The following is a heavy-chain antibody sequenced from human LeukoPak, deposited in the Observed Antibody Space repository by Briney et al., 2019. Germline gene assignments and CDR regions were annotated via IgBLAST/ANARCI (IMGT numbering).Heavy chain of an antibody. CDR2: IVGSGTRT. CDR1: GFTFTTYG. D-gene: IGHD2-2*03. Sequence: GGPLSLSCSASGFTFTTYGMNWVRQAPGKGLGWVSGIVGSGTRTYYADSVKGRFTISRDNSKNTLYLQMNSLRDEDTAVYYCARDSHWILFDDWGRGTLVTVSS. J-gene: IGHJ4*02. CDR3: ARDSHWILFDD. V-gene: IGHV3-23*01.